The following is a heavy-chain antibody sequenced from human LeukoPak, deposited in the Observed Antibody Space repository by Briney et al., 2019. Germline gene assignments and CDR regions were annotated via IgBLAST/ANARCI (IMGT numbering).Heavy chain of an antibody. CDR1: GFTFSSYW. CDR2: INQDGSEE. CDR3: ARDTSGLDY. J-gene: IGHJ4*02. V-gene: IGHV3-7*01. Sequence: PGGSLRLSCAASGFTFSSYWMSWARQTPGKGLEWVGNINQDGSEEYYVDSVKGRFTISRDNAKNSLYLQMHSLRAEDTAVYYCARDTSGLDYWGRGTLVTVSS.